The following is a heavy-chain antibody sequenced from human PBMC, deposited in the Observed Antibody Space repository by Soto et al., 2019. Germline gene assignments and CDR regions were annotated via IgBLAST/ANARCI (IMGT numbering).Heavy chain of an antibody. CDR3: VKDIHEQWLVSHFEY. D-gene: IGHD6-19*01. V-gene: IGHV3-9*01. Sequence: EVQLVESGGGLVQPGRSLRLSCVASGFTFDSYAMHWVRQAPGKGLEWVSGISWNSGSIGYEDSVKGRFTISRDNAQNSLLLEMNSLRVEDTAFYYCVKDIHEQWLVSHFEYWGQGALVTVSS. CDR1: GFTFDSYA. CDR2: ISWNSGSI. J-gene: IGHJ4*02.